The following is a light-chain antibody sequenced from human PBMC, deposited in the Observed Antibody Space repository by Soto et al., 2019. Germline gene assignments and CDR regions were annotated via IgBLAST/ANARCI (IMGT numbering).Light chain of an antibody. CDR1: QAISNY. CDR2: GAS. J-gene: IGKJ5*01. CDR3: QQSFSTPIT. V-gene: IGKV1-39*01. Sequence: QMTQSPSSLSASVGDRVTITCRASQAISNYLNWYQQKPGKAPKVLIYGASGLQSGVPLTFSGSGYGTNFTFTIASLRPEDFATYYCQQSFSTPITFGQGTRVDIK.